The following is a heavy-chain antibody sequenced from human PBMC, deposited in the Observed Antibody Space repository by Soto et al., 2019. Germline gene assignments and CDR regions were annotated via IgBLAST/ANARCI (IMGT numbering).Heavy chain of an antibody. CDR1: GGSISSYY. CDR3: ARDGSGYDFWSGPYFFDY. V-gene: IGHV4-59*12. CDR2: IYYSGST. J-gene: IGHJ4*02. Sequence: SETLSLTCTVSGGSISSYYWSWIRQPPGKGLEWIGYIYYSGSTNYNPSLKSRVTISVDTSKNQFSLKLSSVTAADTAVYYCARDGSGYDFWSGPYFFDYWGPGTLVTVSS. D-gene: IGHD3-3*01.